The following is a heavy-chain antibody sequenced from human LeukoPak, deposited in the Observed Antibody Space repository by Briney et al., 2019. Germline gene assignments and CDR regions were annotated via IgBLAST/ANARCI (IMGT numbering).Heavy chain of an antibody. D-gene: IGHD4-17*01. J-gene: IGHJ4*02. CDR3: ARGATVTPTAHFDY. CDR1: GYTFTGYY. V-gene: IGHV1-2*02. CDR2: INPNSGGT. Sequence: ASVKVSCKASGYTFTGYYIHWVRQAPGQGLEWMGWINPNSGGTNYAQKFQGRVTMTRDTSISTAYMELSRLRSDDTAVYYCARGATVTPTAHFDYWGQGTLVTVSS.